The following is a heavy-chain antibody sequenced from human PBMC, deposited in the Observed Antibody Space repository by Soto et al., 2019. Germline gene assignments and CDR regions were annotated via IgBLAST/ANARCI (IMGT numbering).Heavy chain of an antibody. CDR2: IYPGDSDT. D-gene: IGHD3-10*01. Sequence: PGESLKISCKGSGYSFTSYWVGWVRQMPGKGLEWMGIIYPGDSDTRYSPSFQGQVTISADKSISTAYLQWSSLKASDTAMYYCARHAWFGELLPYTLDYWGQGTLVTVSS. V-gene: IGHV5-51*01. CDR1: GYSFTSYW. CDR3: ARHAWFGELLPYTLDY. J-gene: IGHJ4*02.